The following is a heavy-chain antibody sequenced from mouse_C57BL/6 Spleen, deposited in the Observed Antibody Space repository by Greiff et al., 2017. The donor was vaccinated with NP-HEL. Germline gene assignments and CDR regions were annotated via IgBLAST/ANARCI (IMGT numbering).Heavy chain of an antibody. V-gene: IGHV5-9*01. J-gene: IGHJ2*01. CDR3: ARMGGPTGYFDY. Sequence: EVMLLESGGGLVKPGGSLKLSCAASGFTFSSYTMSWVRQTPEKRLEWVATISGGGGNTYYPDSVKGRFTISRDNAKNTLYLQMSSLRSEDTALYYCARMGGPTGYFDYWGQGTTLTVSS. CDR2: ISGGGGNT. CDR1: GFTFSSYT.